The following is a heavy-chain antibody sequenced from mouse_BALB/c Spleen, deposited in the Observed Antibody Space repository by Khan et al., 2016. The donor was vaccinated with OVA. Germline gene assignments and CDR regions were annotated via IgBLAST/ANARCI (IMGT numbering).Heavy chain of an antibody. CDR2: IYPGNFNT. CDR3: VRDDDFLGDAMDY. J-gene: IGHJ4*01. Sequence: VQLQQSGPELVKPGSSVKISCKASGYTFTTYYLHWVRQRPGQGLEWIGWIYPGNFNTKYNEKFRDKATLTADKSSSTAYIHLSSLTSEDSAVYFCVRDDDFLGDAMDYWGQGTSVTVSS. D-gene: IGHD2-13*01. CDR1: GYTFTTYY. V-gene: IGHV1S56*01.